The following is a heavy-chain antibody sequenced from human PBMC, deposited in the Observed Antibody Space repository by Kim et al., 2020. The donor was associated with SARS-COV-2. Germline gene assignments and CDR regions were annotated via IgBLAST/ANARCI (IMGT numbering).Heavy chain of an antibody. D-gene: IGHD6-13*01. Sequence: DSRKGLFTISRDNAENSLYLEMNSLSADDTAVYYCARVPVGASSWYYFDSWGQGTLVTVSS. J-gene: IGHJ4*02. CDR3: ARVPVGASSWYYFDS. V-gene: IGHV3-11*01.